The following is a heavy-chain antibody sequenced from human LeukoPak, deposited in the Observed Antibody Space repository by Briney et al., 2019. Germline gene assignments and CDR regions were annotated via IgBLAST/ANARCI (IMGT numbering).Heavy chain of an antibody. CDR3: ARDPVAAPHADY. CDR2: IYHSGST. V-gene: IGHV4-38-2*02. CDR1: GYSISSGYY. D-gene: IGHD6-6*01. Sequence: SETLSLTCTVSGYSISSGYYWGWIRQPPGKGLEWIGSIYHSGSTYYNPSLKSRVTISVDTSKNQFSLKLSSVTAADTAVYYCARDPVAAPHADYWGQGTLVTVSS. J-gene: IGHJ4*02.